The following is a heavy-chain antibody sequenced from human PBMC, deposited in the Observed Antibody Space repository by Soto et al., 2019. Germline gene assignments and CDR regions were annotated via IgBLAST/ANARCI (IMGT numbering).Heavy chain of an antibody. J-gene: IGHJ5*02. Sequence: KTSETLSLTCTVSGGSISSYYWSWIRQPPGKGLEWIGYIYYSGSTNYNPSLKSRVTISVDTSKNQFSLKLSSVTAADTAVYYCARVTYYYGSGSNTPTFDPWGQGTLVTVSS. D-gene: IGHD3-10*01. CDR2: IYYSGST. CDR1: GGSISSYY. CDR3: ARVTYYYGSGSNTPTFDP. V-gene: IGHV4-59*01.